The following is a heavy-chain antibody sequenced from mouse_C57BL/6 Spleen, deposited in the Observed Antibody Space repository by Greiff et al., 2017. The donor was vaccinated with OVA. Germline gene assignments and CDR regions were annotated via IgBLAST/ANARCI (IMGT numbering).Heavy chain of an antibody. CDR2: INPSTGGT. V-gene: IGHV1-42*01. J-gene: IGHJ4*01. CDR1: GYSFTGYY. Sequence: VQLQQSGPELVKPGASVKISCKASGYSFTGYYMNWVKQSPEKSLEWIGEINPSTGGTTYNQKFKAKATLTVDKSSSTDYMQLKRLTSEDSAVYYCASRGYYEPYAMDYWGQGTSVTVSS. D-gene: IGHD2-4*01. CDR3: ASRGYYEPYAMDY.